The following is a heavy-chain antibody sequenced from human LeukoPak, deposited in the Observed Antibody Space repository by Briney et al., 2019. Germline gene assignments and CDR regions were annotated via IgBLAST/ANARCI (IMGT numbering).Heavy chain of an antibody. CDR1: GGSFSGYY. CDR3: ARFGYYDSSGYRMKGPFDY. CDR2: INHSGST. V-gene: IGHV4-34*01. D-gene: IGHD3-22*01. Sequence: SETLSLTCAVYGGSFSGYYWSWIRQPPGKGLEWIGEINHSGSTNYNPSLKSRVTISVDTSKNQFSLKLSSVTAADTAVYYCARFGYYDSSGYRMKGPFDYWGQGTLVTVSS. J-gene: IGHJ4*02.